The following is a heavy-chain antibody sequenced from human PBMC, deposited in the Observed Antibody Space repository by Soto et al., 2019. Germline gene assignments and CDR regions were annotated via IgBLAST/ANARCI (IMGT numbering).Heavy chain of an antibody. J-gene: IGHJ5*02. V-gene: IGHV3-33*06. CDR2: IWYDGSNK. CDR3: AKDQFFQGVSWFDP. Sequence: PGGSLRLSCAASGFTFSSYGMHWVRQAPGKGLEWVAVIWYDGSNKYYADSVKGRFTISRDNSKNTLYLQMNSLRAEDTAVYYCAKDQFFQGVSWFDPWGQGTLVTVSS. CDR1: GFTFSSYG. D-gene: IGHD3-3*01.